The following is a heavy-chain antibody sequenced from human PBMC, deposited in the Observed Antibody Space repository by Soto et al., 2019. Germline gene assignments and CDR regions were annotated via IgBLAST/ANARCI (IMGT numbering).Heavy chain of an antibody. D-gene: IGHD1-7*01. CDR3: AKEGRWPREGGEL. CDR1: GFTFSSYA. CDR2: ISGSGGST. Sequence: EVQLLDSGGGLVQPGGSLRLSCAASGFTFSSYAMSWVRQAPGKGLEWVSTISGSGGSTYYADSVKGRFTISRDNFKNPALLAKDRLRGEGTGVKYCAKEGRWPREGGELRGQGTLVTVSS. J-gene: IGHJ4*02. V-gene: IGHV3-23*01.